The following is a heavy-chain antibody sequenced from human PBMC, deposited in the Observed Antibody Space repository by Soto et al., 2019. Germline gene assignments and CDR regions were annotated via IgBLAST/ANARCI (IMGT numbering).Heavy chain of an antibody. CDR1: GCTYA. V-gene: IGHV3-23*01. CDR3: AKSNSVTLLHYFDY. Sequence: PGGSLRLSCVTSGCTYALTWGRQAPGKGPEWVSVISVSGSVTHYAESVKGRFTISRDNSQNTLYLQMNSLRAEDTALYYCAKSNSVTLLHYFDYWGQGTLVTVSS. D-gene: IGHD3-22*01. J-gene: IGHJ4*02. CDR2: ISVSGSVT.